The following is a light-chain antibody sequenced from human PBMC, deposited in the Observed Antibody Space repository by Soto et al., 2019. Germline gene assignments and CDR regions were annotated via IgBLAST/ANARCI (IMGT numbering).Light chain of an antibody. Sequence: DIQMTQSPSTLSASVGDRVTITCRASQSVRSWLAWYQQKPGRAPKFLIYDASSLESGVPSRFSGSGSGTEFTHTISNLQPDDFATYYCQQYDHYPLTFGGGTKVEI. CDR1: QSVRSW. CDR3: QQYDHYPLT. V-gene: IGKV1-5*01. CDR2: DAS. J-gene: IGKJ4*01.